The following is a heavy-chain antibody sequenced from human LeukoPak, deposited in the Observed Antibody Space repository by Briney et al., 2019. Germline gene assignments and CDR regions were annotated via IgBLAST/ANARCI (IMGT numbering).Heavy chain of an antibody. Sequence: GGSLRLSCAASGFTFSSYWMSWVRQAPGKGLDWLANINQEGSEKYYVDSVKGRFTISRDNAKNSLYLQMNSLRAEDTAVYYCARDHYYGSGSSDYWGQGALVTVSS. D-gene: IGHD3-10*01. CDR2: INQEGSEK. J-gene: IGHJ4*02. CDR3: ARDHYYGSGSSDY. V-gene: IGHV3-7*01. CDR1: GFTFSSYW.